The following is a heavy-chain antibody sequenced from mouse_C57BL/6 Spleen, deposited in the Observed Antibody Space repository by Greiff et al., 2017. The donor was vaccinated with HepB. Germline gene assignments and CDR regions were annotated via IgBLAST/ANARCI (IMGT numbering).Heavy chain of an antibody. V-gene: IGHV1-82*01. D-gene: IGHD2-4*01. CDR1: GYAFSSSW. CDR3: ARESYDYDEGWFAY. Sequence: VMLVESGPELVKPGASVKISCKASGYAFSSSWMNWVKQRPGKGLEWIGRIYPGDGDTNYNGRFKGKATLTADKSSSTAYMQLSSLTSEDSAVYFCARESYDYDEGWFAYWGQGTLVTVSA. J-gene: IGHJ3*01. CDR2: IYPGDGDT.